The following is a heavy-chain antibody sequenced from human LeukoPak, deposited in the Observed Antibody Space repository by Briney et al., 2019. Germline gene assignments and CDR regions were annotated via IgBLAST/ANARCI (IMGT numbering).Heavy chain of an antibody. CDR3: ARDLGGKDYYGMDV. J-gene: IGHJ6*02. CDR1: GFTFSSYG. CDR2: IRYDGSNK. D-gene: IGHD4-23*01. V-gene: IGHV3-30*02. Sequence: GGSLRLSCAASGFTFSSYGMHWVRQAPGKGLEWVAFIRYDGSNKYYADSVKGRFTISRDNSKNTLYLQMNSLRAEDTAVYYCARDLGGKDYYGMDVWGQGTTVTVSS.